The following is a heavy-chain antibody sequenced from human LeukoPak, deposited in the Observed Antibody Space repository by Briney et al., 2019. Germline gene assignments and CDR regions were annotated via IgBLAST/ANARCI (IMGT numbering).Heavy chain of an antibody. V-gene: IGHV4-34*01. Sequence: SETLSLTCAVYGGSFSGYYWTWIRQPPGKGLEWIGELNHRGTTNYNPSLKSRVTISEDTSTSQLSLRLSSVTAADTAVYYCARGSVGYNVSGSPFYYGMDVWGQGTTVTVSS. D-gene: IGHD3-10*01. CDR3: ARGSVGYNVSGSPFYYGMDV. CDR2: LNHRGTT. CDR1: GGSFSGYY. J-gene: IGHJ6*02.